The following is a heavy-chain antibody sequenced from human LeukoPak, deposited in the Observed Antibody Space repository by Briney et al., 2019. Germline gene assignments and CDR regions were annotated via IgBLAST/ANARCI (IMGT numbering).Heavy chain of an antibody. J-gene: IGHJ4*02. CDR3: ARGVVPAAQYYFDY. CDR2: ISSSSSYI. Sequence: PGGSLRLSCAASGFTFSSYSMNWVRQAPGKGLEWVSSISSSSSYIYYADSVKGRFTISRDNAKNSLYLQMNSLRAEDTAVYYCARGVVPAAQYYFDYWGQGTLVTVSS. D-gene: IGHD2-2*01. V-gene: IGHV3-21*01. CDR1: GFTFSSYS.